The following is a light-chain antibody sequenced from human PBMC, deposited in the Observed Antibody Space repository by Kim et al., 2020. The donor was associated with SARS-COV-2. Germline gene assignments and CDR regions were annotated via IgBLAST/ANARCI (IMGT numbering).Light chain of an antibody. Sequence: ERVMTQSPATLSVSPGGSATLFCRASQRIYANLAWYQKKPGQASRLLIYNSTTRATGIPARFSGSGSGTDFTLTISSLQSEDFAVYYCQQYNNWPLTFGGGTKLEIK. J-gene: IGKJ4*01. CDR2: NST. CDR1: QRIYAN. V-gene: IGKV3-15*01. CDR3: QQYNNWPLT.